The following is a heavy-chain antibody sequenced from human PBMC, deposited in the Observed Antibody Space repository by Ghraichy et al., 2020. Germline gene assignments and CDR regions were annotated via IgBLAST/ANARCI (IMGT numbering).Heavy chain of an antibody. CDR3: ARVYRRDGYQGGAFDI. CDR2: INPNSGGT. D-gene: IGHD5-24*01. Sequence: ASVKVSCKASGYTFTGYYMHWVRQAPGQGLEWMGWINPNSGGTNYAQKFQGRVTMTRDTSISTAYMELSRLRSDDTAVYYCARVYRRDGYQGGAFDIWGQGTMVTVSS. CDR1: GYTFTGYY. V-gene: IGHV1-2*02. J-gene: IGHJ3*02.